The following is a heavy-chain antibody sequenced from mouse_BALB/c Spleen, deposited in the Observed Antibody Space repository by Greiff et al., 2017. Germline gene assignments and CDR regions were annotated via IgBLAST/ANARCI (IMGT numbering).Heavy chain of an antibody. CDR1: GYSFTSYW. V-gene: IGHV1S127*01. J-gene: IGHJ4*01. CDR2: IDPSDSET. D-gene: IGHD2-1*01. CDR3: ARSGYGNYDAMDY. Sequence: QVQLQQSGPQLVRPGASVKISCKASGYSFTSYWMHWVKQRPGQGLEWIGMIDPSDSETRLNQKFKDKATLTVDKSSSTAYMQLSSPTSEDSAVYYCARSGYGNYDAMDYWGQGTSGTVSS.